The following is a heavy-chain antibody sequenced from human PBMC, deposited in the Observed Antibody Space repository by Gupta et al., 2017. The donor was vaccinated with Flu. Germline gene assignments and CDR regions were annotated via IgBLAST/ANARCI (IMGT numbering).Heavy chain of an antibody. CDR3: AHGRGIAVAGVENYFDP. CDR1: VS. D-gene: IGHD6-19*01. J-gene: IGHJ5*02. CDR2: IYWDDDK. Sequence: VSVGWIRQPPGKALEWVAIIYWDDDKRYSPSLKSRLTITKDTSKNQVVLTMSSMDPVDTATYYCAHGRGIAVAGVENYFDPWGQGILVTVSS. V-gene: IGHV2-5*02.